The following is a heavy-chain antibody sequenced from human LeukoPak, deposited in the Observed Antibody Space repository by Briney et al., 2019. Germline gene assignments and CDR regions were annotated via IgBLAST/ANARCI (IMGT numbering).Heavy chain of an antibody. CDR2: IYTSGST. J-gene: IGHJ4*02. D-gene: IGHD3-10*01. CDR1: GGSISSGSYY. CDR3: ARDSYYGSVDY. V-gene: IGHV4-61*02. Sequence: SETLSLTCTVSGGSISSGSYYWSWIRQPAGKGLEWIGRIYTSGSTYYNPSLKSRVTISVDTSKNQFSLKLSSVTAADTAVYYCARDSYYGSVDYWGQGTLVTVSS.